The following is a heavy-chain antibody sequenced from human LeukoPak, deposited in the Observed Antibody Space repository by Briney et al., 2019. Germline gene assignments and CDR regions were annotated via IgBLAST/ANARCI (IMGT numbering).Heavy chain of an antibody. CDR1: GGSISSFY. J-gene: IGHJ3*02. Sequence: SGTLSLTCTVSGGSISSFYWSWIRQPPGKGLEWIGYIYYSGGTNYNPSLKSRVTISVDTSKNQFSLKLSSVTAADTAVYYCARHLVAYYYGSGSSRSKKNHDAFDIWGQGTMVTVSS. CDR2: IYYSGGT. D-gene: IGHD3-10*01. V-gene: IGHV4-59*08. CDR3: ARHLVAYYYGSGSSRSKKNHDAFDI.